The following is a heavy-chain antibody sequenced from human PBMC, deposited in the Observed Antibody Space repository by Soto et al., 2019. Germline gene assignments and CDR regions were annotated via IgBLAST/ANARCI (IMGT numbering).Heavy chain of an antibody. CDR2: IKEDGSEK. D-gene: IGHD4-4*01. V-gene: IGHV3-7*01. CDR3: VRGGSNYAS. Sequence: EVQLVESGGGLVQPGGSLRLSCAASGFTFSSSWMNWVRQAPGKGLEWVAGIKEDGSEKYYVDIVKGRFTISRDNAKNSMYLQMDSLRGEDTAVYYCVRGGSNYASWGQGTLVTVSS. CDR1: GFTFSSSW. J-gene: IGHJ5*02.